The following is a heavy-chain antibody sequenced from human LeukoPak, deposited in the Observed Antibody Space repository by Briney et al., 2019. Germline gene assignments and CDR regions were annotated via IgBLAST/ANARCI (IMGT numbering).Heavy chain of an antibody. V-gene: IGHV1-24*01. J-gene: IGHJ4*02. CDR1: GYTLPELS. CDR2: FDPEDGET. Sequence: ASVNVSCKVSGYTLPELSMLGVRQAAGKGLEGMGGFDPEDGETIYAPTSQGRVTITADKSTSTAYMELSSLRSEHTAVYYCARGRSNSTTGTTWDYWGQGTLVTVSS. D-gene: IGHD1-1*01. CDR3: ARGRSNSTTGTTWDY.